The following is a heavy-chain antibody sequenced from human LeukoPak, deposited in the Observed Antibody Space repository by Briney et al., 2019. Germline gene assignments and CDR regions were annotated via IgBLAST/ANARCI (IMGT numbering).Heavy chain of an antibody. CDR3: ARWSGSSWMFDYNLDV. CDR1: GSTYNNYA. CDR2: VSGSGGST. D-gene: IGHD1-26*01. Sequence: GGSLRLSCAASGSTYNNYAMSWVRQAPGKGLEWVSAVSGSGGSTYYADSVEGRFTISRDNSKNTIYLQMDSLRDEDTAVYYCARWSGSSWMFDYNLDVWGKGTTVTVSS. V-gene: IGHV3-23*01. J-gene: IGHJ6*03.